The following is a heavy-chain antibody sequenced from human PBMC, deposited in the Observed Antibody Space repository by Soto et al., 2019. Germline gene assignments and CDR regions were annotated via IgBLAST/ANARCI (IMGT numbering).Heavy chain of an antibody. V-gene: IGHV1-46*01. CDR3: ARDLCGTPGGSCYYGMDV. Sequence: ASVKVSCKASGYTFTSYYMHWVRQAPGQGLEWMGIINPSGGSTSYAQKFQGRVTMTRDTSTSTVYMELSSLRSEDTAVYYCARDLCGTPGGSCYYGMDVRGQRTTVTVSS. CDR1: GYTFTSYY. J-gene: IGHJ6*02. D-gene: IGHD3-10*01. CDR2: INPSGGST.